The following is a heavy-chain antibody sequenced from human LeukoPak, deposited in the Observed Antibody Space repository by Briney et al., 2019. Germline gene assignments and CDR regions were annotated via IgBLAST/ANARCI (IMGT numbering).Heavy chain of an antibody. D-gene: IGHD3-10*01. Sequence: SETLSLTCTVSGGSISNNHYYWTWIRQPPGKGLEWIGYIYHSGSTYYNPSLKSRVTISVDKSKNQFSLKLSSVTAADTAVYYCARDTNRITMVRGVSLDYWGQGTLVTVS. CDR2: IYHSGST. CDR1: GGSISNNHYY. V-gene: IGHV4-30-2*01. J-gene: IGHJ4*02. CDR3: ARDTNRITMVRGVSLDY.